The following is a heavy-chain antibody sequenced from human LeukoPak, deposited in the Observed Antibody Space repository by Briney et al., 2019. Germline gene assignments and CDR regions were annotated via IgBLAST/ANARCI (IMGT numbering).Heavy chain of an antibody. CDR2: ISGSGGST. Sequence: PGGSLRLSCAASGFTFSSYAMSWVRQAPGKGLEWVSAISGSGGSTYYADSVKGRFTISRDNSKNTLYLQMNSLRAEDTAVYYCARGGSGTYYSYFDYWGQGTLVTVSS. V-gene: IGHV3-23*01. CDR1: GFTFSSYA. J-gene: IGHJ4*02. CDR3: ARGGSGTYYSYFDY. D-gene: IGHD1-26*01.